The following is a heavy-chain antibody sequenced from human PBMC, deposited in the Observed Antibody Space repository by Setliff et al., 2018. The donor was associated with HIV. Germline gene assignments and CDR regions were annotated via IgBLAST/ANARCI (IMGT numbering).Heavy chain of an antibody. V-gene: IGHV5-51*01. CDR3: ARFVHSSGWYSSSYYYYMDV. D-gene: IGHD3-22*01. Sequence: AGESLKISCKGSGYFFVNFWIAWVRQMSEKGLEWMGIIYPGDSDTTYSPSFQGQVNISADKSINTAYLQWSSLKASDTAMYYCARFVHSSGWYSSSYYYYMDVWGKGTTVTVSS. CDR2: IYPGDSDT. J-gene: IGHJ6*03. CDR1: GYFFVNFW.